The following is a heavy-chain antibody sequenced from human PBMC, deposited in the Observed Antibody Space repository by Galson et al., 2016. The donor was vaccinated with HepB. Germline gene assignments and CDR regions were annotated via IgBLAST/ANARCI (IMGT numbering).Heavy chain of an antibody. CDR2: IDPNNGAT. D-gene: IGHD3-22*01. CDR1: GYSFTGNY. V-gene: IGHV1-2*02. CDR3: ERAYFDTRGYYSFGGAY. Sequence: SVKVSCKASGYSFTGNYIHWVRQAPGQGLEWMGWIDPNNGATQYAQKFQGRVTMTGDTSISTAYMELSSLRSDDTAVYYCERAYFDTRGYYSFGGAYWGQGTMVTVSS. J-gene: IGHJ3*01.